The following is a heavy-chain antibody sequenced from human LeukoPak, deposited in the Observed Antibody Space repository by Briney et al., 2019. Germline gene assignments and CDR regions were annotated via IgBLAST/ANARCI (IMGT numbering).Heavy chain of an antibody. CDR3: ARQGGFFGSYCDY. V-gene: IGHV4-39*01. Sequence: SETLSLTCTVSGGSISSSSYYWGWIRQPPGKGLEWIGNIYYSGSTYYNPSLKSRVTISVDTSKNQFSLKLSSVTAADTAVYYCARQGGFFGSYCDYWGQGTLVTVSS. J-gene: IGHJ4*02. D-gene: IGHD3-3*01. CDR2: IYYSGST. CDR1: GGSISSSSYY.